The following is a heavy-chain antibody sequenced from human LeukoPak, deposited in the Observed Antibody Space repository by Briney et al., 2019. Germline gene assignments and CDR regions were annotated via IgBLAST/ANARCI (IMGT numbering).Heavy chain of an antibody. J-gene: IGHJ4*02. V-gene: IGHV3-23*01. CDR3: AKGGGTETIGTIWYGPLDH. CDR1: GFTFRKYI. Sequence: GGSLRLSCTPSGFTFRKYIMTWVRQAPGNGLEWVSSIGSGDDITFYADSVKGRFRVSRDDSKNTVFLQISSLRVEDTAIYYCAKGGGTETIGTIWYGPLDHWGQGTQVIVSS. D-gene: IGHD2-2*01. CDR2: IGSGDDIT.